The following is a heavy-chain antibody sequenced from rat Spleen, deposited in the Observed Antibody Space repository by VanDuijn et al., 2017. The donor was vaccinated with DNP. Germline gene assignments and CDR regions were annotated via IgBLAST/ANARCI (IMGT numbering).Heavy chain of an antibody. V-gene: IGHV5-22*01. CDR1: GFTFSNYH. CDR2: ISSDVITT. CDR3: ARGNNNYPYWSFDF. Sequence: EVQLVESGGGFVRPGRSLKLSCAASGFTFSNYHMAWVRQAPTKGLEWVASISSDVITTYYGNSVKGRFTISRDNAKRSLYLQMNRLKSEDTATYYCARGNNNYPYWSFDFWGPGTMVTVSS. J-gene: IGHJ1*01. D-gene: IGHD1-10*01.